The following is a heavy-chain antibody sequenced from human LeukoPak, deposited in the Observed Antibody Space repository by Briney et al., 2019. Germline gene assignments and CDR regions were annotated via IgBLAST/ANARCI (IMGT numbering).Heavy chain of an antibody. Sequence: SVKVSCKASGYTFTSYGISWVRQAPGQGLEWMGGIIPIFGTANYAQKFQGRVTITADESTSTAYMELSSLRSEDTAVYYCARDGRRKEYYFDYWGQGTLVTVSS. CDR3: ARDGRRKEYYFDY. D-gene: IGHD1-14*01. CDR2: IIPIFGTA. V-gene: IGHV1-69*13. J-gene: IGHJ4*02. CDR1: GYTFTSYG.